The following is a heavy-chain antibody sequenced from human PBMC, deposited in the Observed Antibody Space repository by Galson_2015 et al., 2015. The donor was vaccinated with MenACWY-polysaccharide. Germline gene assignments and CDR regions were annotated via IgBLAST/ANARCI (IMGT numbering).Heavy chain of an antibody. V-gene: IGHV5-51*03. CDR1: GYVFPAYW. CDR2: IYHGDSNT. CDR3: ARFGAPTFSKNWFDL. Sequence: QSGAEVKKPGESLRISCKGSGYVFPAYWIAWVRQMPGKGLEWMGIIYHGDSNTRYSPSFRGLVTISADKSITTAYLSWSSLEASDTAIYYCARFGAPTFSKNWFDLWGQGTPVTVSS. D-gene: IGHD3-10*01. J-gene: IGHJ5*02.